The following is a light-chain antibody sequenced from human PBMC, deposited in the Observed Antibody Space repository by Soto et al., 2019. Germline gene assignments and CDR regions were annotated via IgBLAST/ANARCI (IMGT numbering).Light chain of an antibody. Sequence: EIVLTQSPGTLSLSPGERATLSCRASQSVSSSYLAWYQQKPGQAPRLLIYGASSRATGIPDRFSGSGSGTDFTLTISRLEAEDFAVYYCQQRSNWPPLFTFGPGTKVDIK. J-gene: IGKJ3*01. CDR3: QQRSNWPPLFT. V-gene: IGKV3D-20*02. CDR1: QSVSSSY. CDR2: GAS.